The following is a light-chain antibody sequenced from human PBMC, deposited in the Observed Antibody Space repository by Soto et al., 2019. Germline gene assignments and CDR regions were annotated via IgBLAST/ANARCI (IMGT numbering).Light chain of an antibody. V-gene: IGLV2-14*01. J-gene: IGLJ2*01. CDR2: NVS. CDR3: SSYTSRSSVI. Sequence: QSALTQPASVSGSPGQSITISCTATTSDVGDYNYVSWYQQYPGKAPKPIIYNVSNRPSGVSNRFSGSKSGDTASLTISGLQAEDEADYYCSSYTSRSSVIFGGGTKVT. CDR1: TSDVGDYNY.